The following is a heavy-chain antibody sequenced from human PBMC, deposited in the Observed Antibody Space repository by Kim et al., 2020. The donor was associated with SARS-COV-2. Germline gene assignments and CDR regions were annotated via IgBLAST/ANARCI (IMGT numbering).Heavy chain of an antibody. CDR2: ISSSGSTI. V-gene: IGHV3-48*03. J-gene: IGHJ3*02. CDR1: GFTFSSYE. Sequence: GGSLRLSCAASGFTFSSYEMNWVRQAPGKGLEWVSYISSSGSTIYYADSVKGRFTISRDNAKNSLYLQMNSLRAEDTAVYYCASGMAYNWGFDWADAFDIWGQETMVTVSS. CDR3: ASGMAYNWGFDWADAFDI. D-gene: IGHD1-20*01.